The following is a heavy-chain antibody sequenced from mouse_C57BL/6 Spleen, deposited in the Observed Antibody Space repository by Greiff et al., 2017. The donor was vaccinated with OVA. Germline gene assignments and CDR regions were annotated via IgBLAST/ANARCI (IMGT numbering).Heavy chain of an antibody. D-gene: IGHD1-1*01. CDR1: GFTFSSYA. J-gene: IGHJ1*03. V-gene: IGHV5-4*01. CDR2: ISDGGSYT. CDR3: ARTGDYGSSPYFDV. Sequence: EVQVVESGGGLVKPGGSLKLSCAASGFTFSSYAMSWVRQTPEKRLEWVATISDGGSYTYYPDNVKGRFTISRDNAKNNLYLQMSHLKSEDTAMYYCARTGDYGSSPYFDVWGTGTTVTVSS.